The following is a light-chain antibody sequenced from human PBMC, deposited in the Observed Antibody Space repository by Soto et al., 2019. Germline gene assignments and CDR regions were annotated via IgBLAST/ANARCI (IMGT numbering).Light chain of an antibody. CDR3: SSYAGTNIHYV. Sequence: QLVLTQPPSASGSPGQSVTISCTGTSSDVGGYNYVSWYQQHPGKAPKLMIYDVSKRPSGVPDRFSGSKSGNTASLTVSGLQAEDEADYYCSSYAGTNIHYVFGTGTKLTVL. CDR2: DVS. CDR1: SSDVGGYNY. J-gene: IGLJ1*01. V-gene: IGLV2-8*01.